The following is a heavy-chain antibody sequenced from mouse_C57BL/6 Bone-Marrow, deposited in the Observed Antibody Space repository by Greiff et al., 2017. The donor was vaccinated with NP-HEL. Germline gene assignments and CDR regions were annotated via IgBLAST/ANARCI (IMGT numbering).Heavy chain of an antibody. Sequence: QLVESGPGLVKPSQSLFLTCSITGFPITSGYYWIWIRQSPGKPLEWMGYITHSGETFYNPSLPRPISITRETSKNQFFLQLNSVTTEEKERYYCAGDSSGYGDLDNWGEGTTLTVSS. D-gene: IGHD3-2*02. V-gene: IGHV12-3*01. CDR3: AGDSSGYGDLDN. CDR2: ITHSGET. J-gene: IGHJ2*01. CDR1: GFPITSGYY.